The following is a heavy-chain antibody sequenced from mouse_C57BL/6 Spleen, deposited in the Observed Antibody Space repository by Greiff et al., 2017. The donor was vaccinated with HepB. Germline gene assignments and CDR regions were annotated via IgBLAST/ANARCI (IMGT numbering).Heavy chain of an antibody. CDR3: ARSYGNYLHAMDY. CDR1: GYAFSSSW. J-gene: IGHJ4*01. CDR2: IYPGDGDT. V-gene: IGHV1-82*01. D-gene: IGHD2-1*01. Sequence: QVQLQQSGPELVKPGASVKISCKASGYAFSSSWMNWVKQRPGKGLEWIGRIYPGDGDTNYNGKFKGKATLTANKSSSTAYMQLSSLTSEDSAVYFCARSYGNYLHAMDYWGQGTSVTVSS.